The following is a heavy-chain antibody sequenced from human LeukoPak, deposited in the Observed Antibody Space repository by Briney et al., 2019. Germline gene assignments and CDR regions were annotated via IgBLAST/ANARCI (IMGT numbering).Heavy chain of an antibody. J-gene: IGHJ5*02. V-gene: IGHV3-48*04. CDR2: ISTGSTTI. D-gene: IGHD1-14*01. CDR3: TRHNSPAWFDP. CDR1: GFTFSTYS. Sequence: GGSLRLSCAASGFTFSTYSMNWVRQAPGKGLEWVSYISTGSTTIYYADSVKGRFTISRDNAKNSLFLQMNSLRAEDTAVYYCTRHNSPAWFDPWGQGTLVTVSS.